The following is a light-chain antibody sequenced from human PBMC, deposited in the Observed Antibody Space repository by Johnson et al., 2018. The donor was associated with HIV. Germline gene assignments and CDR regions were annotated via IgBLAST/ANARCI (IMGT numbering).Light chain of an antibody. V-gene: IGLV1-51*02. CDR3: GTWDSSLSSYV. CDR2: ENN. CDR1: SSNIENYF. J-gene: IGLJ1*01. Sequence: QSVLTQPPSVSAAPGQRVNISCSGHSSNIENYFVSWYQQLPGAAPRLLIYENNKRPSGIPDRFSGSKSGTLATRGITGLQTGDEADYYCGTWDSSLSSYVFGTGTQVTVL.